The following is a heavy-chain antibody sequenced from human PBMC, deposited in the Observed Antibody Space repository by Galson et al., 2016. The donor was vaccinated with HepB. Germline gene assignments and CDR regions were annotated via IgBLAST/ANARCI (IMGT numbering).Heavy chain of an antibody. D-gene: IGHD3-9*01. CDR3: ASYPGYFPGN. CDR2: ISSSRNTI. CDR1: GFTFSSYE. V-gene: IGHV3-48*03. J-gene: IGHJ4*02. Sequence: SLRLSCAASGFTFSSYELNWVRQAPGKGLEWVSYISSSRNTIYYADSVKGRFTISRDNTKNSLYLQMNSLRAEDTAVYYCASYPGYFPGNWGQGTLVTVSS.